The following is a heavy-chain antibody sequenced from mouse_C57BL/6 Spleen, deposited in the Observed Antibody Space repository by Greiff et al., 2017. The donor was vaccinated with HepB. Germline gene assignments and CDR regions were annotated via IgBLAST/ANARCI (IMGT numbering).Heavy chain of an antibody. Sequence: QVQLQQSGPELVKPGASVKISCKASGYAFSSSWMNWVKQRPGKGLEWIGRIYPGDGDTNYNGKFKGKATLTADKSSSTAYMQLSSLTSEDSAVYFCARRAYYYGSSYGGFAYWGQGTLVTVSA. CDR3: ARRAYYYGSSYGGFAY. D-gene: IGHD1-1*01. CDR2: IYPGDGDT. V-gene: IGHV1-82*01. CDR1: GYAFSSSW. J-gene: IGHJ3*01.